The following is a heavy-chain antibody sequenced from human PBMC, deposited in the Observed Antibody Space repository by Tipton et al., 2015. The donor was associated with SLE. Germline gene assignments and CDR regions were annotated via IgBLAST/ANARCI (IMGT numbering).Heavy chain of an antibody. J-gene: IGHJ6*02. D-gene: IGHD6-13*01. CDR2: IRYDGSNK. CDR3: AKVEHSSSWYYYYYGMDV. V-gene: IGHV3-30*02. CDR1: GFTFSSYG. Sequence: SLRLSCAASGFTFSSYGMHWVRQAPGKGLEWVAFIRYDGSNKYYADSVKGRFTISRDNSKNTLYLQMNSLRAEDTAVYYCAKVEHSSSWYYYYYGMDVWGQGTTVTVSS.